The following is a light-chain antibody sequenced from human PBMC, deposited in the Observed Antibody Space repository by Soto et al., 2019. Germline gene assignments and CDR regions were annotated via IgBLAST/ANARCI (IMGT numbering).Light chain of an antibody. Sequence: QSALTQPPSASGIPGQRVTISCSGSGSSIGTNTVNWYRQLPGTAPKLLIYGDNQRPSGVPDRFSGSKSGTSASLAISGLQSEDEAEYYCAAWDGSLNNVLFGGGTKLTVL. CDR1: GSSIGTNT. J-gene: IGLJ2*01. V-gene: IGLV1-44*01. CDR2: GDN. CDR3: AAWDGSLNNVL.